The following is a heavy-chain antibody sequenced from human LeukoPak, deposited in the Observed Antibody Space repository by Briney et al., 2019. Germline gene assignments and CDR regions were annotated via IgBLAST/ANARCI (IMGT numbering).Heavy chain of an antibody. CDR2: ISGSGIST. CDR1: GFTFSDYA. D-gene: IGHD2-8*01. CDR3: AKVVTMVGTSDY. Sequence: GGSLRLSCAASGFTFSDYAMTWVRQAPGKGLEWVSSISGSGISTYYADSVRGRFTISRDNSKNTLYLQMNSLRADDTAIYYCAKVVTMVGTSDYWGQGTLVTVSS. V-gene: IGHV3-23*01. J-gene: IGHJ4*02.